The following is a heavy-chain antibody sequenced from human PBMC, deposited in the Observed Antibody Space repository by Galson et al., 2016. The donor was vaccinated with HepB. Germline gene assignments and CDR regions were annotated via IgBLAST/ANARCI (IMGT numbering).Heavy chain of an antibody. J-gene: IGHJ3*01. CDR2: TYYRSKWYN. Sequence: CAISGDSVSSKSAAWSWIRQSPSRGLEWLGRTYYRSKWYNDYAVSVKGRISINPDTSKNQFSLQLNSVTPEDTAVYYCARDRGAYDSGYYLPDAFGVWGQGTMVSVSS. CDR3: ARDRGAYDSGYYLPDAFGV. D-gene: IGHD3-22*01. V-gene: IGHV6-1*01. CDR1: GDSVSSKSAA.